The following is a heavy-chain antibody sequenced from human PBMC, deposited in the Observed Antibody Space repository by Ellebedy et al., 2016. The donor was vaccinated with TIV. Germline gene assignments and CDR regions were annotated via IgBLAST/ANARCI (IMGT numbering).Heavy chain of an antibody. Sequence: GESLKISXAASGFTFNSYAMHWVRQVPGKGLEWVSVTAYDGSNKYYADSVKGRFTISRNNSKKTLYLQMNSLRADDTAIYYCAVGRPNYGDFPSWGQGTLVTVSS. V-gene: IGHV3-30*04. CDR3: AVGRPNYGDFPS. D-gene: IGHD4-17*01. CDR2: TAYDGSNK. CDR1: GFTFNSYA. J-gene: IGHJ5*02.